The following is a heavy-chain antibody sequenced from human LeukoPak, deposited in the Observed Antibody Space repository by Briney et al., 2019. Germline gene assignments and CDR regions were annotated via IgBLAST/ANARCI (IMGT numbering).Heavy chain of an antibody. D-gene: IGHD4-23*01. V-gene: IGHV3-66*01. Sequence: PGGSLRLSCVASGFTVNNNHMSWVRQAPGKGLEWVSIIYNHGGTYSADSVKGRFTISRDNSKNTLFLQMNSLRAEDTAVYYCEGYGGNSFWGQGTLVTVSS. J-gene: IGHJ4*02. CDR2: IYNHGGT. CDR1: GFTVNNNH. CDR3: EGYGGNSF.